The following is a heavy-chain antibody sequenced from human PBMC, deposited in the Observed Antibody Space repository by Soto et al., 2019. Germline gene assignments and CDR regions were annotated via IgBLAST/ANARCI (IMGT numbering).Heavy chain of an antibody. D-gene: IGHD2-15*01. CDR3: APHVSCSGGSCQYDAFAI. V-gene: IGHV3-23*01. Sequence: EVQVLESGGGLVQPGGSLRLSCEGSGFTVSSHAMTWIRQAPGKGPEWVSTITADGGTYYADSVKGRFAMSRDTSESTLYLQMISPGAEDTAAYYCAPHVSCSGGSCQYDAFAIRGQGTMVTVSS. CDR1: GFTVSSHA. J-gene: IGHJ3*02. CDR2: ITADGGT.